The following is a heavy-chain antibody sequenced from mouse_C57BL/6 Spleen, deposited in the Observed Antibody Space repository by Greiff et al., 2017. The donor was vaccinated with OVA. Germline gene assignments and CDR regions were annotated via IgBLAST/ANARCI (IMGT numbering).Heavy chain of an antibody. D-gene: IGHD3-2*02. Sequence: QVQLKEPGAELVMPGASVKLSCKASGYTFTSYWMHWVKQRPGQGLEWIGEIDPSDSYTNYNQKFKGKSTLTVDKSSSTAYMQLSSLTSEDSAVYYCATAQARAFAYWGQGTLVTVSA. J-gene: IGHJ3*01. V-gene: IGHV1-69*01. CDR2: IDPSDSYT. CDR3: ATAQARAFAY. CDR1: GYTFTSYW.